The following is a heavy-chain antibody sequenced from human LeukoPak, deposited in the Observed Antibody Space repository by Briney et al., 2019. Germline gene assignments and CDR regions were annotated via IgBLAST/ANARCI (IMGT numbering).Heavy chain of an antibody. D-gene: IGHD4/OR15-4a*01. CDR2: ISYDGSNK. V-gene: IGHV3-30*01. CDR1: GFTFSSYA. Sequence: GGSLRLSCAASGFTFSSYAMHWVRQAPGKGLEWVAVISYDGSNKYYADSVKGRFTISRDNSKNTLYLQMNSLRAEDTAVYYCARDGATRGFDYWGQGTLVTVPS. CDR3: ARDGATRGFDY. J-gene: IGHJ4*02.